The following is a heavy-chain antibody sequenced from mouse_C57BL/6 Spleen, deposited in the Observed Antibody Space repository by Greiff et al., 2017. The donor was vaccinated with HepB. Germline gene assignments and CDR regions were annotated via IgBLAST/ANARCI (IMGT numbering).Heavy chain of an antibody. CDR3: ARGKGYDLMDY. J-gene: IGHJ4*01. CDR1: GYTFTSYW. D-gene: IGHD2-3*01. Sequence: QVQLQQPGAELVRPGSSVKLSCKASGYTFTSYWMHWVKQRPIQGLEWIGNIDPSDSETHYNQKFKDKATLTVDKSSSTAYMQLSSLTSEASAVYYCARGKGYDLMDYWGQGTSVTVSS. V-gene: IGHV1-52*01. CDR2: IDPSDSET.